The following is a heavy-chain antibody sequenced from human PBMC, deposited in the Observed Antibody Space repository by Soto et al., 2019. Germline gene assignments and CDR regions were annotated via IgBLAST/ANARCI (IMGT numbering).Heavy chain of an antibody. J-gene: IGHJ4*02. V-gene: IGHV1-69*13. CDR2: IIPIFGTA. Sequence: SVKVSCKASGGTFSSYAISWVRQAPGQGLEWMGGIIPIFGTANYAQKFQGRVTITADESTSTAYMELSSLRSEDTAVYYCARDASSLCTNGVCYSYFDYWGQGTLVTVS. CDR3: ARDASSLCTNGVCYSYFDY. D-gene: IGHD2-8*01. CDR1: GGTFSSYA.